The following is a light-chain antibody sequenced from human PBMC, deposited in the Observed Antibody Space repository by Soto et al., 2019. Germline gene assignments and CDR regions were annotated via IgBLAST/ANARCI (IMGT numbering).Light chain of an antibody. V-gene: IGLV1-40*01. CDR1: SSNIGAGYD. Sequence: QSVLTQPPSVSGAPGQRVTISCTGSSSNIGAGYDVHWYQQLPGKAPKLLIYGNDNRPSGVPERLSGSKSGTSASLAITGLRADDEADYYCQSYGSSPSANFVFGTGTKVTVL. CDR2: GND. CDR3: QSYGSSPSANFV. J-gene: IGLJ1*01.